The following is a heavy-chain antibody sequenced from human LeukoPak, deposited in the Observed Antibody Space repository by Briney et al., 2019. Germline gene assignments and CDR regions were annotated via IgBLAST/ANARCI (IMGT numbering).Heavy chain of an antibody. CDR2: ISYDGSNK. CDR3: AKDPRSEGYCSSTSCYPLYYFDY. J-gene: IGHJ4*02. V-gene: IGHV3-30-3*01. CDR1: GFTFSSYA. Sequence: QPGGSLRLSCAASGFTFSSYAMHWVRQAPGKGLEWVAVISYDGSNKYYADSVKGRFTISRDNSKNTLYLQMNSLRAEDTAVYYCAKDPRSEGYCSSTSCYPLYYFDYWGQGTLVTVSS. D-gene: IGHD2-2*01.